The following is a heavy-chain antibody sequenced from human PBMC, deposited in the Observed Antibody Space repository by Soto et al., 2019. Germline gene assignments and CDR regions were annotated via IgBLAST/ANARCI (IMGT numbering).Heavy chain of an antibody. D-gene: IGHD6-19*01. Sequence: QVQLQESGPGVVKPSGTVTLTCAVSSGAISRSTCWCWVRQPPRKGVGWIGEIFHSGNANYNPALKSRVSISVDESEAQFSPKLSSVAVADTDVYYCARDRAGSRGLSYCGRGDLVTVAS. V-gene: IGHV4-4*02. CDR3: ARDRAGSRGLSY. CDR1: SGAISRSTC. CDR2: IFHSGNA. J-gene: IGHJ4*02.